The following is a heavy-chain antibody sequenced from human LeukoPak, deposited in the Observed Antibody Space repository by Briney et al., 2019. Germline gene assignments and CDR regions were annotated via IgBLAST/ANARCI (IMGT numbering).Heavy chain of an antibody. CDR1: GFTFSSYA. Sequence: GGSLRLSCAVSGFTFSSYAMSWVPQAPGKGLEGVSAVSVTGGSTYYGDSVKGRFTISRDNSKNTLYLQMNSLRAEDTAVYYCAKAPLYYDYWQYYFDYWGQGTLVTVSS. CDR2: VSVTGGST. V-gene: IGHV3-23*01. J-gene: IGHJ4*02. CDR3: AKAPLYYDYWQYYFDY. D-gene: IGHD3-22*01.